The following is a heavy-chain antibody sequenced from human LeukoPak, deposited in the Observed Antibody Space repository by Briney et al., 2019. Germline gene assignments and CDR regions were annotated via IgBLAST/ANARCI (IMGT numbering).Heavy chain of an antibody. Sequence: GASVKVSCKASGYTFTSYDINWVRQATGQGLEWMGWMNPNSGNTGYAQKFQGRVTMTRNTSISTAYMELSSLRSEDTAVYYCARALGYSSSWYIGYYYYMDVWGKGATVTVSS. CDR3: ARALGYSSSWYIGYYYYMDV. J-gene: IGHJ6*03. V-gene: IGHV1-8*01. D-gene: IGHD6-13*01. CDR2: MNPNSGNT. CDR1: GYTFTSYD.